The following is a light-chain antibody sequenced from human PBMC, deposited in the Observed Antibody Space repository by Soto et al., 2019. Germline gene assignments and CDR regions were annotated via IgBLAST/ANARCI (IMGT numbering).Light chain of an antibody. J-gene: IGLJ1*01. CDR3: GSYTISSTHV. CDR2: DVN. Sequence: QSALTQPASVSGSPGQSITISCTGTSSDVGGYNFVSWYQQHPGKVPKLMIFDVNRRPSGVSDRFSGSKSGNTASLTISGLQAEDEGDYYCGSYTISSTHVFGSGTKLTVL. V-gene: IGLV2-14*03. CDR1: SSDVGGYNF.